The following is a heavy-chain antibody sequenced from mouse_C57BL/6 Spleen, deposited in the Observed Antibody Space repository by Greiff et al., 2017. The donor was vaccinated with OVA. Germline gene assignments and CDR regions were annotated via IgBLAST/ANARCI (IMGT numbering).Heavy chain of an antibody. CDR3: ASYGYDGFDY. Sequence: EVKLVESGPGLVKPSQSLSLTCSVTGYSITSGYYWNWIRQFPGNKLEWMGYISYDGSNNYNPSLKNRISITRDTSKNQFFLKLNSVTTEDTATYYCASYGYDGFDYWGQGTTLTVSS. J-gene: IGHJ2*01. CDR1: GYSITSGYY. CDR2: ISYDGSN. V-gene: IGHV3-6*01. D-gene: IGHD2-2*01.